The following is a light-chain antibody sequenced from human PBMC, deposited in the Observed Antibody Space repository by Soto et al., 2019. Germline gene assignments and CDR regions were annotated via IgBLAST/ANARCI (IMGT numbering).Light chain of an antibody. CDR3: QTWGTGTPYV. J-gene: IGLJ1*01. CDR1: SGHSSYA. V-gene: IGLV4-69*01. Sequence: QLVLTQSPSASASLGASVKLICTLSSGHSSYAIAWHQQQPEKGPRYLMKLNSDGSHSKGDGIPDRFSGSSSGAERYLTISSLQSEDEADYYCQTWGTGTPYVFGTGTKLTVL. CDR2: LNSDGSH.